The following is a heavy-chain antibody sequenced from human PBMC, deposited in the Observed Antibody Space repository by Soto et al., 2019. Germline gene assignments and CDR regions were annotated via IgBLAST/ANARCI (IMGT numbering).Heavy chain of an antibody. J-gene: IGHJ6*02. D-gene: IGHD6-19*01. Sequence: AVKVSCKASGGTFSSYAISWVRQAPGQGLEWMGGIIPTFGTANYAQKFQGRVTITADESTSTAYMELSSLRSEDTAVYYCARSTREWLASYYGMDVWGQGTTVTVSS. V-gene: IGHV1-69*13. CDR1: GGTFSSYA. CDR2: IIPTFGTA. CDR3: ARSTREWLASYYGMDV.